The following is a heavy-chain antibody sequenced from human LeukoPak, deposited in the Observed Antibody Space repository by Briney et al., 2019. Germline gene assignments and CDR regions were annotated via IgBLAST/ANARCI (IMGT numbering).Heavy chain of an antibody. J-gene: IGHJ5*02. D-gene: IGHD6-13*01. V-gene: IGHV4-31*03. CDR1: GGSISSGGYY. CDR2: IYYSGST. Sequence: SETLSLTCTVSGGSISSGGYYWGWIRQHPGKGLEWIGYIYYSGSTYYNPSLKSRVTISVDTSKNQFSLKLSSVTAADTAVYYCARGWRSRACWFDPWGQGTLVTVSS. CDR3: ARGWRSRACWFDP.